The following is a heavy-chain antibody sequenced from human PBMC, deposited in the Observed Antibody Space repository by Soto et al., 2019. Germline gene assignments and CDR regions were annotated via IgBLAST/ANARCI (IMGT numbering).Heavy chain of an antibody. J-gene: IGHJ4*02. CDR2: INAGNGNT. D-gene: IGHD1-26*01. CDR1: GYTFTSYA. V-gene: IGHV1-3*01. Sequence: QVQLVQSGAEVKKPGASVKVSCKASGYTFTSYAMHWVRQAPGQRLEWMGWINAGNGNTKYSQKFQGRVTITRDTSASTAYMELGSMRCEDTAVYYCARDRGSYLYYFDYWGQGTLVTVSS. CDR3: ARDRGSYLYYFDY.